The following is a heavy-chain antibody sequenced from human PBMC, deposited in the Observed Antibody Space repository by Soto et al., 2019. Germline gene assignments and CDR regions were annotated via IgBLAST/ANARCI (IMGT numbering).Heavy chain of an antibody. CDR1: GFTSDDYA. CDR2: ISWNSGSI. V-gene: IGHV3-9*02. D-gene: IGHD6-13*01. Sequence: GGSLRLSCAASGFTSDDYAMHWVRQAPGKGLEWVSGISWNSGSIGYADSVKGRFTISRDNAKNSLYLQMNSLRAEDTALYYCAKDMGYSSSWLFDYWGQGTLVTVSS. CDR3: AKDMGYSSSWLFDY. J-gene: IGHJ4*02.